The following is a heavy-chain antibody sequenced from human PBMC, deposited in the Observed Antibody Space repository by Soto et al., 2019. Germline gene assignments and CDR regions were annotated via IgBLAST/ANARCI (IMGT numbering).Heavy chain of an antibody. Sequence: SETLSLTCTVSGGSISSSSYYWGWIRQPPGKGLEWIGSIYYSGSTYYNPSLKSRVTISVDTSKNQFSLKLSSVTAADTAVYYCARRGYTPNDAFDIWGQGTMVTVSS. J-gene: IGHJ3*02. V-gene: IGHV4-39*01. CDR1: GGSISSSSYY. CDR3: ARRGYTPNDAFDI. D-gene: IGHD3-16*02. CDR2: IYYSGST.